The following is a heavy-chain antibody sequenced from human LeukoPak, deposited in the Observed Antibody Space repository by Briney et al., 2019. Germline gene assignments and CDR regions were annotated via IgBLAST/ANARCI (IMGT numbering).Heavy chain of an antibody. CDR3: ARGYSSSWYGLRCCYYGMDV. Sequence: GASVKVSCKASGYTFTSYGISWVRQAPGQGLEWMGWISAYNGNTNYAQKLQGRVTMTTDTSTSTAYMELRSLRSGDTAVYYCARGYSSSWYGLRCCYYGMDVWGQGTTVTVSS. CDR1: GYTFTSYG. D-gene: IGHD6-13*01. V-gene: IGHV1-18*01. J-gene: IGHJ6*02. CDR2: ISAYNGNT.